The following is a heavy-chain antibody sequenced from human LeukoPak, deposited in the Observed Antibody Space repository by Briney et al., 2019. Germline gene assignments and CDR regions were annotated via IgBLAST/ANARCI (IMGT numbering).Heavy chain of an antibody. D-gene: IGHD3-10*01. CDR3: ARDQNTMVRGVIVNWFDP. V-gene: IGHV3-48*03. CDR2: ISSSGSTI. CDR1: GFTFSSYE. J-gene: IGHJ5*02. Sequence: QPGGSLRLSRAASGFTFSSYEMNWVRQAPGKGLEWVSYISSSGSTIYYADSVKGRFTISRDNAKNSLYLQMNSLRAEDTAVYYCARDQNTMVRGVIVNWFDPWGQGTLVTVSS.